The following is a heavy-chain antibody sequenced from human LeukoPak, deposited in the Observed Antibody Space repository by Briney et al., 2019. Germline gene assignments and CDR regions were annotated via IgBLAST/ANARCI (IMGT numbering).Heavy chain of an antibody. CDR1: RVSISSISYY. Sequence: KPSETLSLTCTVSRVSISSISYYWGWIRQPPGKGLEWIGNIYYSGSTYYNPSLKSRVTISVDTSKNQFSLKVTSVTAADTAVYYCARSPFGELLLHNWFDPWGQGTLVTVSS. J-gene: IGHJ5*02. CDR3: ARSPFGELLLHNWFDP. V-gene: IGHV4-39*01. CDR2: IYYSGST. D-gene: IGHD3-10*01.